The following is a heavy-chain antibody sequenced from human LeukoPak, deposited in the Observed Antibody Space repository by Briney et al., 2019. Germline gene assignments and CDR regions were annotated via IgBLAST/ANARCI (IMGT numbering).Heavy chain of an antibody. CDR3: ARNIAAAGNWRDWFDP. D-gene: IGHD6-13*01. Sequence: SETLSLTCTVSGGSISTYYWSWIRQPPGKGLEWIGYIYYTGSTDYNPSLKSRVTISVDTSKNQFSLKLSSVTAADTAVYYCARNIAAAGNWRDWFDPWGQGTLVTVSS. J-gene: IGHJ5*02. CDR1: GGSISTYY. V-gene: IGHV4-59*01. CDR2: IYYTGST.